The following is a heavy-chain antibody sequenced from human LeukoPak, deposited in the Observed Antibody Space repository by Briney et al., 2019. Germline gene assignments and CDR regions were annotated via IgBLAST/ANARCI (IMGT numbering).Heavy chain of an antibody. J-gene: IGHJ3*02. CDR3: ARGMYYYDSSGYYWPDAFDI. V-gene: IGHV1-46*01. Sequence: ASVKVSCKASGYTFTSYYMHWVRQAPGQGLEWMGIINPSGGSTSYAQKFQGRVTMTRDTSTSTVYMELSSLRSDDTAVYYCARGMYYYDSSGYYWPDAFDIWGQGTMVTVSS. CDR2: INPSGGST. D-gene: IGHD3-22*01. CDR1: GYTFTSYY.